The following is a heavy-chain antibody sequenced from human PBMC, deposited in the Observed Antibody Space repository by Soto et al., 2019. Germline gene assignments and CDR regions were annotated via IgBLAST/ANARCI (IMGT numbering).Heavy chain of an antibody. J-gene: IGHJ6*02. Sequence: PSETLSLTCAVYGGSFSCYYWSWIRQPPGKGLEWIGEINHSGSTNYNPSLKSRVTISVDTSKNQFSLKLSSVTAADTAVYYCARDSIVATKSYYYYGMDVWGQGTTVTVSS. V-gene: IGHV4-34*01. CDR1: GGSFSCYY. D-gene: IGHD5-12*01. CDR2: INHSGST. CDR3: ARDSIVATKSYYYYGMDV.